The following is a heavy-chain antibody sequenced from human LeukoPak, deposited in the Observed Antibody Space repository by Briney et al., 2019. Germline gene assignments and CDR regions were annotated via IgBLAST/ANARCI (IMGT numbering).Heavy chain of an antibody. Sequence: PSETLSLTCAVYGGSFSGYYWSWIRQPPGKGLEWIGEINHSGSTNYNPSVKSRVTISVDTSKNQFSLKLSSVTAADTAVYYCARAVTGYWFDPWGQGTLVTVSS. CDR2: INHSGST. CDR1: GGSFSGYY. D-gene: IGHD4-17*01. V-gene: IGHV4-34*01. J-gene: IGHJ5*02. CDR3: ARAVTGYWFDP.